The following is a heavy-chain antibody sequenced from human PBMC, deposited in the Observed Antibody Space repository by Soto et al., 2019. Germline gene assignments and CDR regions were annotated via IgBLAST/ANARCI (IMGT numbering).Heavy chain of an antibody. CDR1: GDSVSSFSAG. V-gene: IGHV6-1*01. Sequence: QVQLQQSGPGLVKPSQTLSVTCAISGDSVSSFSAGWNWIRQSPSRGLEWLGRTYYRSEWIYDYAVSVKSRITINPDRSKNQFSLHLNSVTPEDTAVYYCARATRFGEVLPSFLDYWGQGILVTVSS. CDR2: TYYRSEWIY. J-gene: IGHJ4*02. CDR3: ARATRFGEVLPSFLDY. D-gene: IGHD3-10*01.